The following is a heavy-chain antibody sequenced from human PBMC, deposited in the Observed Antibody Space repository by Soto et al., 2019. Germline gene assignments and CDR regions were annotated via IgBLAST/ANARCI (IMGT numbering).Heavy chain of an antibody. V-gene: IGHV4-59*01. CDR3: ARMGVVGATTFDY. J-gene: IGHJ4*02. CDR2: IYYSGST. Sequence: SETLSLTCTVSGGSISSYYWRWLRQPPGKGLEWIGYIYYSGSTNYNPSLKSRVTISVDTSKNQCSLKLSSVTAADTALYYCARMGVVGATTFDYWGQGTLVTVS. CDR1: GGSISSYY. D-gene: IGHD1-26*01.